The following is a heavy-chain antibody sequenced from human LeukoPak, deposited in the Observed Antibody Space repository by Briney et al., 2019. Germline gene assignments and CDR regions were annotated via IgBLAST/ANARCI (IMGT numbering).Heavy chain of an antibody. J-gene: IGHJ4*02. D-gene: IGHD3-10*01. Sequence: PSETLSLTCTVSGGSISSYYWSWIRQPPGRGLEWIGYIYYSGSTNYNPSLRSRVTISVDTSKNQFSLKLSSVTAADTAVYYCAREPRGSGSYCNGGFDYWGQGTLVTVSS. CDR1: GGSISSYY. CDR2: IYYSGST. CDR3: AREPRGSGSYCNGGFDY. V-gene: IGHV4-59*01.